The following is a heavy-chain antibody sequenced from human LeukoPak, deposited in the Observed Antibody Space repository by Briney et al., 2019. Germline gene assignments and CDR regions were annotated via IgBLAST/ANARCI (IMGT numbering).Heavy chain of an antibody. D-gene: IGHD3-22*01. CDR1: GGSISSGSYY. J-gene: IGHJ1*01. CDR2: IYTSGSS. CDR3: ARAIRYDSNGYYFSPEEYFQH. Sequence: SQILSLTCTVSGGSISSGSYYWSWIRQPAGKGLEWIGRIYTSGSSNYNPSLKSRVTISVDTSKNQFSLKLSSVTAADTAVYYCARAIRYDSNGYYFSPEEYFQHWGQGTLVTVSS. V-gene: IGHV4-61*02.